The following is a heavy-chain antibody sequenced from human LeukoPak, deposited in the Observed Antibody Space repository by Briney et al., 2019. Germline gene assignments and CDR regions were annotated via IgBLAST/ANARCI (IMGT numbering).Heavy chain of an antibody. V-gene: IGHV3-21*01. J-gene: IGHJ4*02. CDR3: ARADYGSGSDY. CDR1: GFTFSSYS. D-gene: IGHD3-10*01. CDR2: ISSSSSYI. Sequence: GGSLRLSCAASGFTFSSYSMNWVRQAPGKGLGWVSSISSSSSYIYYADSVKGRFAISRDNAKNSLYLQMNSLRAEDTAVYYCARADYGSGSDYWGQGTLVTVSS.